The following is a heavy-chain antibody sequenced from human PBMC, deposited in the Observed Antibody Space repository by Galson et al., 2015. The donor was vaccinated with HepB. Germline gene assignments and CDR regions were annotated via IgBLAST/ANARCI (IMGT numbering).Heavy chain of an antibody. D-gene: IGHD3-10*01. CDR1: GFTFSSYS. CDR2: IHPSSSTI. V-gene: IGHV3-48*01. Sequence: SLRLSCAASGFTFSSYSMNWVRQAPGKGLEWVPYIHPSSSTILYADSVKGRFTISRDNAKNSLYLQVNSLRAEDTAVYYCGRQDSYGPLDYWGQGTLVTVSS. CDR3: GRQDSYGPLDY. J-gene: IGHJ4*02.